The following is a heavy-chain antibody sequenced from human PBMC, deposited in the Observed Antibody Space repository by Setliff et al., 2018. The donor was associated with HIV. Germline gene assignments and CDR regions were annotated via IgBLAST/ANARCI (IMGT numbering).Heavy chain of an antibody. D-gene: IGHD1-1*01. CDR2: IRLDGSDK. CDR1: GFTFRNYG. CDR3: ARSRSTRDAFDI. Sequence: PWGSLRLSCAASGFTFRNYGMHWVRQAPGKGLEWVAFIRLDGSDKFYADSVKGRFTISRDNSKNTLFLQMNSLRSEDTAVYYCARSRSTRDAFDIWGQGTMVTVSS. V-gene: IGHV3-30*02. J-gene: IGHJ3*02.